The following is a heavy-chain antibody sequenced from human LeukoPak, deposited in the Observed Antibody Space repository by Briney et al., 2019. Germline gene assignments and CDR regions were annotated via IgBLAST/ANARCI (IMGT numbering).Heavy chain of an antibody. J-gene: IGHJ3*02. Sequence: PGESLRLSCAASGFTFSSYAMSWIRQPPGKGLEWIGYIYYSGSTKYKPSLKSRATISVHTSKNQFSLKLSSVTSADTAVYYCASASLNIYAFDIWGQGTMVTVSS. CDR2: IYYSGST. CDR3: ASASLNIYAFDI. V-gene: IGHV4-59*01. CDR1: GFTFSSYA. D-gene: IGHD2/OR15-2a*01.